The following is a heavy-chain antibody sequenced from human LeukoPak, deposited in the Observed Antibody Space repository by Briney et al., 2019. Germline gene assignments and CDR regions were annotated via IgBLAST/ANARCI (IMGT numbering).Heavy chain of an antibody. V-gene: IGHV1-69*05. CDR3: ARDSRRSVVRSYQGY. CDR2: IIPIFGTA. CDR1: GGTFSSYA. D-gene: IGHD1-26*01. J-gene: IGHJ4*02. Sequence: SVKVSCKASGGTFSSYAISWVRQAPGQGLEWMGGIIPIFGTANYAQKFQGRVTITTDESTSTAYMGLNSLRAEDTAVYYCARDSRRSVVRSYQGYWGQGTLVTVSS.